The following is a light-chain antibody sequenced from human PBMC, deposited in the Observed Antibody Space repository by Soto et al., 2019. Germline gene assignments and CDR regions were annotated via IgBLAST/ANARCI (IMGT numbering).Light chain of an antibody. CDR1: SSDVGGYNY. CDR3: TSYTSSITYG. Sequence: QSVLTQPASVSGSPGQSITISCTGTSSDVGGYNYVSWYQQHPGKAPKLMIYEVSNRPSGVSNRFSGSKSGNTASLTISGLQAEDEADYYCTSYTSSITYGFGTGTTSPS. CDR2: EVS. V-gene: IGLV2-14*01. J-gene: IGLJ1*01.